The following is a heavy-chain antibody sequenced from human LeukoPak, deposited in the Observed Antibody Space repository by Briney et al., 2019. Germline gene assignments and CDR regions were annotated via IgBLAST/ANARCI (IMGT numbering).Heavy chain of an antibody. D-gene: IGHD3-10*01. Sequence: SVKVSCKASGGTLSSYAISWVRQAPGQGLEWMGGIIPIFGTANYAQKFQGRVTITADESTSTAYMELSSLRSEDTAVYYCARTKGGFGESLIWGQGTLVTVSS. CDR1: GGTLSSYA. J-gene: IGHJ4*02. CDR3: ARTKGGFGESLI. CDR2: IIPIFGTA. V-gene: IGHV1-69*01.